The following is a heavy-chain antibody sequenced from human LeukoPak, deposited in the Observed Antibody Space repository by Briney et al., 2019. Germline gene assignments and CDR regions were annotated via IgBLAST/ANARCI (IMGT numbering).Heavy chain of an antibody. CDR1: GGSFSGYY. CDR2: INHSGST. CDR3: ARIPIRYCSSTSCYFPNKYNWFDP. V-gene: IGHV4-34*01. Sequence: SETRSLTCAVYGGSFSGYYWSWIRQPPGKGLEWIGEINHSGSTNYNPSLKSRVTISVDTSKNQFSLKLSSVTAADTAVYYCARIPIRYCSSTSCYFPNKYNWFDPWGQGTLVTVSS. D-gene: IGHD2-2*01. J-gene: IGHJ5*02.